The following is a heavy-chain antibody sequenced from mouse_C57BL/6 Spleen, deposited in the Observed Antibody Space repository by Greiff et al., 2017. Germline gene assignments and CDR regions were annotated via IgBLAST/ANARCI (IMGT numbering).Heavy chain of an antibody. CDR3: ARQGTTVVATEYFDV. J-gene: IGHJ1*03. CDR2: ISNGGGST. D-gene: IGHD1-1*01. Sequence: EVQGVESGGGLVQPGGSLKLSCAASGFTFSDYYMYWVRQTPEKRLEWVAYISNGGGSTYYPDTVKGRFTISRDNAKNTLYLQMSRLKSEDTAMYYCARQGTTVVATEYFDVWGTGTTVTVSS. CDR1: GFTFSDYY. V-gene: IGHV5-12*01.